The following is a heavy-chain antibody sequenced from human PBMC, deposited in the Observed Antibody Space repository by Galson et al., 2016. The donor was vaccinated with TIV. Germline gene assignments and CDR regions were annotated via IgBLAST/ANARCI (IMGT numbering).Heavy chain of an antibody. J-gene: IGHJ6*02. CDR3: ARDGGERVDTAMVTFESPINYIYHYGMDV. CDR1: GFTFSSYA. CDR2: ISTNGGRT. V-gene: IGHV3-64*01. D-gene: IGHD5-18*01. Sequence: SLRLSCAASGFTFSSYAMHWVRQAPGKGLEYVSTISTNGGRTYDANYVKGRFTISRDNSKDTLHLQMGSLRAEDMGVYYCARDGGERVDTAMVTFESPINYIYHYGMDVWGQGTTVTVSS.